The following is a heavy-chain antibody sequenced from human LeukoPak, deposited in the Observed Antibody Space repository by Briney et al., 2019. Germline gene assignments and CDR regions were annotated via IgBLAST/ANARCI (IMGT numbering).Heavy chain of an antibody. CDR3: ARDQPVIRDFDY. V-gene: IGHV4-39*07. CDR2: IYYSGST. J-gene: IGHJ4*02. CDR1: GGSISSSSYY. D-gene: IGHD2-21*02. Sequence: PSETLSLTCTVSGGSISSSSYYWGWIRQPPGKGPEWIGSIYYSGSTYYNPSLKSRVTISVDTSKNQFSLKLSSVTAADTAVYYCARDQPVIRDFDYWGQGTLVTVSS.